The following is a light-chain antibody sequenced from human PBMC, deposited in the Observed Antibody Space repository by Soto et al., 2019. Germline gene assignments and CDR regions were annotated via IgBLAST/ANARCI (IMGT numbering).Light chain of an antibody. CDR3: QQYYNWPRT. J-gene: IGKJ5*01. V-gene: IGKV3-15*01. CDR2: GAS. CDR1: ENSYTN. Sequence: EIVMTQSPATLSVSPGERATLFCRARENSYTNLAWYQRKPGQAPRLLFYGASTRATGLPARFSGTGYGTEFTLTINSLQAEDSAVYYCQQYYNWPRTFGQGTRLEI.